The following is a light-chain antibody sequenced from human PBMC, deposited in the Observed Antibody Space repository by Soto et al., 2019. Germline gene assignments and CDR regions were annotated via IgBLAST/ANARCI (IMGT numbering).Light chain of an antibody. Sequence: EIVLTQSPGTLSLSPGERATLSCRASQSVSSSYLAWYQQKPGQAPRLLIYGASSRATGIPDRFSGSGSETDFTLTISRLEPEDFGVYYCQQYGRSPWTFGQGTKVDIK. V-gene: IGKV3-20*01. J-gene: IGKJ1*01. CDR3: QQYGRSPWT. CDR1: QSVSSSY. CDR2: GAS.